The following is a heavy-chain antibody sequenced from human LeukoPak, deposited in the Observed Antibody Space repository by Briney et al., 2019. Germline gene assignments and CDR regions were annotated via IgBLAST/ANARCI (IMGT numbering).Heavy chain of an antibody. V-gene: IGHV1-46*01. J-gene: IGHJ4*02. CDR3: ASRHCSSTSCYGY. D-gene: IGHD2-2*01. CDR2: IDPSGGST. CDR1: AYTFSSYL. Sequence: ASVKVSCKASAYTFSSYLIHWVRQAPGQGLEWMGIIDPSGGSTVYAQKFQGRVTITADKSTSTAYMELSSLRSEDTAVYYCASRHCSSTSCYGYWGQGTLVTVSS.